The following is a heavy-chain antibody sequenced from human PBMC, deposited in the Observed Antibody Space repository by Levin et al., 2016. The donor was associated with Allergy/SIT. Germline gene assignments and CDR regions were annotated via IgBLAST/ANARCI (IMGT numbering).Heavy chain of an antibody. CDR3: AKAPEIVVADYYYYGMDV. D-gene: IGHD3-22*01. J-gene: IGHJ6*02. Sequence: GESLKISCAASGLTFSSYGMHWVRQAPGKGLEWVAFIRYDGSNKYYADSVKGRFTISRDNSKNTLYLQMNSLRAEDTAVYYCAKAPEIVVADYYYYGMDVWGQGTTVTVSS. V-gene: IGHV3-30*02. CDR1: GLTFSSYG. CDR2: IRYDGSNK.